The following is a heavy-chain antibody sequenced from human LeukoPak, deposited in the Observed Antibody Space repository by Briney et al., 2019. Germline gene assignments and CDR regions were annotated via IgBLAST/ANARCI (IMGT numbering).Heavy chain of an antibody. CDR1: GYTFTSYG. V-gene: IGHV1-18*01. CDR3: ARRVFFCSSTSCYGGDNWFDP. Sequence: ASVKVSCKASGYTFTSYGISWVRQAPGQGLEWMGWIGAYNGNTNYAQKLQGRVTMTTDTSTSTAYMELRSLRSDDTAVYYCARRVFFCSSTSCYGGDNWFDPWGQGTLVTVSS. J-gene: IGHJ5*02. D-gene: IGHD2-2*01. CDR2: IGAYNGNT.